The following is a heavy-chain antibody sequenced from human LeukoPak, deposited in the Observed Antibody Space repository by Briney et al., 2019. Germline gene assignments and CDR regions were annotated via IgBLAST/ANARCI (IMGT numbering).Heavy chain of an antibody. D-gene: IGHD2-15*01. J-gene: IGHJ5*02. V-gene: IGHV3-74*01. Sequence: PGGSLRLSCAASGFTFSTYWMHWVRQAPGEGLVWVSRISGDGSTTNYADSVKGRFTISRDNAKNTLYLRMNSLRAEDTAVYYCTRRVDTTRWYDPWGQGTLVTVSS. CDR3: TRRVDTTRWYDP. CDR1: GFTFSTYW. CDR2: ISGDGSTT.